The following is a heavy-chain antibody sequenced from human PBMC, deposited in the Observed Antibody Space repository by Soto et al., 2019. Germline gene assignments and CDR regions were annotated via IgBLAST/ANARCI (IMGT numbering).Heavy chain of an antibody. D-gene: IGHD7-27*01. Sequence: QVQLQESGPGLVKPSETLSLTCTVSGGSISSYYWSWIRQPPGKGLEWIGYIYYSGSTNYNSSLKIRVPFSLDTSKNQYSLKRSSVTAADTAVYYCARRLDWGYYFYMDGWGKGTTVTVSS. CDR3: ARRLDWGYYFYMDG. CDR2: IYYSGST. CDR1: GGSISSYY. V-gene: IGHV4-59*08. J-gene: IGHJ6*03.